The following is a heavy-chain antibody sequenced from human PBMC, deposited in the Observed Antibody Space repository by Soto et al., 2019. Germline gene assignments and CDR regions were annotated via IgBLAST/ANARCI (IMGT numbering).Heavy chain of an antibody. CDR3: ASPERVAAFDV. CDR1: GGNNISHA. CDR2: ILPILGSA. V-gene: IGHV1-69*01. Sequence: QVQLVQSGAEVKRPGSSVKVSCKASGGNNISHAISWERQAPGQGLEWMGGILPILGSANYAQKFQDRLTIIADASTSTTYMELSRLRSDDAAVYYCASPERVAAFDVLGQGTRVTVSS. J-gene: IGHJ3*01.